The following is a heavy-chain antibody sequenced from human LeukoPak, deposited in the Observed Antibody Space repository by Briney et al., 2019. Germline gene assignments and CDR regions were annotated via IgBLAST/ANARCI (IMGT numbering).Heavy chain of an antibody. CDR1: GGSISSSSYY. J-gene: IGHJ6*03. CDR2: IYYSGST. Sequence: SETLSLTCTVSGGSISSSSYYWGWIRQPPGKGLEWIGSIYYSGSTYYNPSLKSRVTISVDTSKDQFSLKLSSVTAADTAVYYCARGDPGDYNYYYYMDVWGKGTTVTVSS. CDR3: ARGDPGDYNYYYYMDV. V-gene: IGHV4-39*07. D-gene: IGHD2-21*02.